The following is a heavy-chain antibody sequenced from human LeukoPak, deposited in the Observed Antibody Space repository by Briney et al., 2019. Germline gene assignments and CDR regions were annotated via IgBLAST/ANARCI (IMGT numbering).Heavy chain of an antibody. Sequence: PGGSLRLSCAASGFTFSDYYMSWIRQAPGKGLEWVSYISSSGSTIYYADSVKGRFTISRDNAKNSLYLQMNSLRAEDTAVYYCARMGTYCDILTGYYRGGADYWGQGTLVTVSS. D-gene: IGHD3-9*01. CDR2: ISSSGSTI. J-gene: IGHJ4*02. CDR1: GFTFSDYY. V-gene: IGHV3-11*01. CDR3: ARMGTYCDILTGYYRGGADY.